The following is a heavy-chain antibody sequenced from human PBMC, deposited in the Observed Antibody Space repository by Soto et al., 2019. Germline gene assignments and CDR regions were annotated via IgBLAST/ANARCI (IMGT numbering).Heavy chain of an antibody. Sequence: LRLSCAASGFTFSSYEMNWVRQAPGKGLEWVSYISSSGSTIYYADSVKGRFTISRDNAKNSLYLQMNSLRAKDTAVYYCARETRRLSVNWFDPWGQGTLVTVSS. D-gene: IGHD3-16*02. J-gene: IGHJ5*02. V-gene: IGHV3-48*03. CDR3: ARETRRLSVNWFDP. CDR1: GFTFSSYE. CDR2: ISSSGSTI.